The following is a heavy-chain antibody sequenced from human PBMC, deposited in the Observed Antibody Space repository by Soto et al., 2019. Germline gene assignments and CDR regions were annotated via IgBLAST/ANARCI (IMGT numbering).Heavy chain of an antibody. Sequence: PSETLSLTCSVSGGSISSRESYWGWIRQPPGKGLEWIGTIYFSGSTYYNPSLKSRVTLFVDTSMNQFSLQLSSVTAADTAVYYCARHWGRGAAGTCYNWGQGTLVTVS. D-gene: IGHD6-13*01. V-gene: IGHV4-39*01. J-gene: IGHJ4*02. CDR1: GGSISSRESY. CDR3: ARHWGRGAAGTCYN. CDR2: IYFSGST.